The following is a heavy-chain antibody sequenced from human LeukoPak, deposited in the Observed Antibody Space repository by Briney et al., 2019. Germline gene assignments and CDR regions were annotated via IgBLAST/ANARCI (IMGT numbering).Heavy chain of an antibody. Sequence: PGGSLRLSCAASEFTFSSHWMHWVRQAPGKGLVWVSYINSDGSSTTYADYVKGRFTISRDNAKNMLYLQMNGLRAEDTAVYYCARDGSLPDYWGQGTLVTVSS. CDR1: EFTFSSHW. D-gene: IGHD5-12*01. CDR3: ARDGSLPDY. J-gene: IGHJ4*02. CDR2: INSDGSST. V-gene: IGHV3-74*01.